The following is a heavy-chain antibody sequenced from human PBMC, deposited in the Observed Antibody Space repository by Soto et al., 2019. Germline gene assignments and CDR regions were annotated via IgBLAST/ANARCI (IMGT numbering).Heavy chain of an antibody. Sequence: QGQLQESGPGLVKPSQTLSLTCAVSGDSISTVHYYWSWIRPPPGKGLEWIGYIYYGGSTYYNPSLRSRVTISTDTSKNQFSLKLSSVTAADTALYYCARGYYYESSAWPPGAWGQGTLVTVSS. CDR3: ARGYYYESSAWPPGA. D-gene: IGHD3-22*01. CDR2: IYYGGST. V-gene: IGHV4-30-4*01. J-gene: IGHJ4*02. CDR1: GDSISTVHYY.